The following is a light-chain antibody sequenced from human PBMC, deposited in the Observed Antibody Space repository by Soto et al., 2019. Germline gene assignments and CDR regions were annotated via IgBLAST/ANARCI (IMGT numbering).Light chain of an antibody. CDR1: SSDVGTYNY. Sequence: QSALTQPPSASGSPGQTVAISCTGTSSDVGTYNYVSWYQQHPGKAPKLMIYDVIQRPSGVPARFSGSKSGNTASLTVSGRQPEDEADYHCCSYTTSSTYVFGTGTKLTVL. V-gene: IGLV2-8*01. CDR2: DVI. J-gene: IGLJ1*01. CDR3: CSYTTSSTYV.